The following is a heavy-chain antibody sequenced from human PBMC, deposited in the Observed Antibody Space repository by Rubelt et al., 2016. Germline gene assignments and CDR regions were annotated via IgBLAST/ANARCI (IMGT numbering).Heavy chain of an antibody. CDR1: GGSINDYY. D-gene: IGHD2-15*01. Sequence: VQLQESGPGLVKPSETLSLTCTVSGGSINDYYWNWIRQPPGKGLEWIGYIYYSGSTYYNPSLKSRVTISVDTSKNQFSLKLSSGTAADTAVYYCARGSVVAATLDWFDPWGQGTLVTVSS. CDR2: IYYSGST. CDR3: ARGSVVAATLDWFDP. J-gene: IGHJ5*02. V-gene: IGHV4-59*06.